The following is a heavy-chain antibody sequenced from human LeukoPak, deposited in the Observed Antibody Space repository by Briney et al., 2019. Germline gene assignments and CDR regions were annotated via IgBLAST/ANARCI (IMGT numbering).Heavy chain of an antibody. J-gene: IGHJ3*02. V-gene: IGHV4-30-2*01. CDR3: ARDPHPRWEGAFDI. CDR2: IYHSGST. CDR1: GGSISSGGYS. Sequence: PSETLSLTCAVSGGSISSGGYSWSWIRQPPGKGLEWIGYIYHSGSTYYNPSLKSRVTISVDRSKDQSSLKLSSVTAADTAVYYCARDPHPRWEGAFDIWGQGTMVTVSS. D-gene: IGHD1-26*01.